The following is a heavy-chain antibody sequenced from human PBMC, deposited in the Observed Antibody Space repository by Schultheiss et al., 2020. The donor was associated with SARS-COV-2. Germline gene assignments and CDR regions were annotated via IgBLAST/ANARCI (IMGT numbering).Heavy chain of an antibody. CDR1: GASISSGDYY. J-gene: IGHJ4*02. CDR3: ARPYDSSHMGGFDY. D-gene: IGHD3-22*01. Sequence: LETLSLTCNVSGASISSGDYYWSWIRQPPGKGLEWIGFIYYSGITYYNPSLKSRVTISVDTSKNQFSLKLSSVTAADTAIYYCARPYDSSHMGGFDYWGQGTLLTVSS. CDR2: IYYSGIT. V-gene: IGHV4-39*01.